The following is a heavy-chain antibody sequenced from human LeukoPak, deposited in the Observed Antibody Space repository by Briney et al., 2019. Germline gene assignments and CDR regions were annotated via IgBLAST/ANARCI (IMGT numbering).Heavy chain of an antibody. CDR2: ISRSGSTK. Sequence: GGSLRLSCAASGFTFSDYNMRWIRQAPGKGLEWVSSISRSGSTKYYADSVKGRFTISRDNAKNSLFLQMNSLRAEDTAVYYCARVHDYGDYPPNWGQGTLVTVSS. J-gene: IGHJ4*02. CDR1: GFTFSDYN. CDR3: ARVHDYGDYPPN. D-gene: IGHD4-17*01. V-gene: IGHV3-11*01.